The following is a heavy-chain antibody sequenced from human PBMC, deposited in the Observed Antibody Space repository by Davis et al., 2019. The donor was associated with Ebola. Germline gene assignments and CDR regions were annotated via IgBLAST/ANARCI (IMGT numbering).Heavy chain of an antibody. V-gene: IGHV3-21*01. D-gene: IGHD5-24*01. CDR3: AREMATVFFDY. Sequence: GESLKISCAATGFTFSSYIMNWVRQAPGKGLEWVSSISSSSSYIYYADSVKGRFTISRDNAKNSLYLQMNSLRAEDTAVYYCAREMATVFFDYWGQGTLVTVSS. CDR1: GFTFSSYI. J-gene: IGHJ4*02. CDR2: ISSSSSYI.